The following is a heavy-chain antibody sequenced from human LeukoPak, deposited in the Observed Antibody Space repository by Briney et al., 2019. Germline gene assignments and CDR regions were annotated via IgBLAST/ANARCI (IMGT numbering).Heavy chain of an antibody. Sequence: ASVKVSCKVSGYTLTELSMHWVRQAPGKGLEWMGGFDPEDGETIYAQKFQGRVTMTEDTSTDTAYMELSSLRSEDTAVYYCATLAAAGGGAYWFDPWGQETRVPVPS. V-gene: IGHV1-24*01. CDR3: ATLAAAGGGAYWFDP. CDR1: GYTLTELS. D-gene: IGHD6-13*01. J-gene: IGHJ5*02. CDR2: FDPEDGET.